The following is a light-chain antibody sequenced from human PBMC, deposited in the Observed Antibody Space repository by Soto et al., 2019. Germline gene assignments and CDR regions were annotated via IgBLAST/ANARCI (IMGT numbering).Light chain of an antibody. CDR2: GVS. Sequence: EIVLTQSPGTLSLSPGERATLSCRASQTISSGYLAWYQKKPGQAPRLLISGVSKRATGIPDRFSGSGSGTDFTLVISTLEPEDFAVYYCQRYGGGAPMISFGGGTKVEIK. CDR3: QRYGGGAPMIS. CDR1: QTISSGY. J-gene: IGKJ4*01. V-gene: IGKV3-20*01.